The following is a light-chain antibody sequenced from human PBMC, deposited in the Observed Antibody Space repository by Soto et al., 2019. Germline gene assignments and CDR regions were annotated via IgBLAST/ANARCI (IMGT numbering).Light chain of an antibody. CDR3: QQRSNWLT. V-gene: IGKV3-11*01. Sequence: EIVLTQSPGTLSLSPGERATLSCRASQSVSNNYLAWYQQKPGQAPRLLIYDASNRATGIPARFSGSGSGTDSTLTISSLEPEDFAVYYCQQRSNWLTFGGGTKVDIK. CDR1: QSVSNNY. J-gene: IGKJ4*01. CDR2: DAS.